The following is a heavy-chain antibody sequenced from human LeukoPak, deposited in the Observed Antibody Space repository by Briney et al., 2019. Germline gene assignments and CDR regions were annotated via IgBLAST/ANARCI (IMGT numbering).Heavy chain of an antibody. CDR1: GFSFSKYG. V-gene: IGHV3-33*01. CDR3: AREWGLIAVARGPGY. D-gene: IGHD2-21*01. Sequence: GGSLRLSCVASGFSFSKYGMHWARQVPGKGLQWLAIIWYDGHNKYYADSVKGRFTISRDNSKNTLFLEMNDLKAEDTAVYYCAREWGLIAVARGPGYWGQGTLVTVSS. CDR2: IWYDGHNK. J-gene: IGHJ4*02.